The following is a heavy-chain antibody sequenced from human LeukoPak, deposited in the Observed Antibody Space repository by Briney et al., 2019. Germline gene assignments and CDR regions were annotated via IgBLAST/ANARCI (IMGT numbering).Heavy chain of an antibody. CDR2: ISWNSGSI. D-gene: IGHD3-22*01. J-gene: IGHJ4*02. Sequence: SLRLSCAASGFTFDDYAMHWVRQAPGKGLEWVSGISWNSGSIGYADSVKGRFTISRDNAKNSLYLQMNSLRAEDMALYYCAKGSYYDSSGYYDYWGQGTLVTVSS. CDR1: GFTFDDYA. CDR3: AKGSYYDSSGYYDY. V-gene: IGHV3-9*03.